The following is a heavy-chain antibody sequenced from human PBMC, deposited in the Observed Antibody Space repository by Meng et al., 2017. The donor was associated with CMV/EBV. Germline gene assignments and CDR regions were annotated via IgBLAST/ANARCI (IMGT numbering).Heavy chain of an antibody. CDR1: GGTFSSYA. D-gene: IGHD2-2*02. CDR3: ARLGWGPAAIPVDY. Sequence: SVKVSCKASGGTFSSYAISWVRQAPGQGLEWMGGIIPIFGTANYAQKFQGRVTITTDESTSTAYMELRSLRSDDTAVYYCARLGWGPAAIPVDYWGQGTLVTVSS. J-gene: IGHJ4*02. CDR2: IIPIFGTA. V-gene: IGHV1-69*05.